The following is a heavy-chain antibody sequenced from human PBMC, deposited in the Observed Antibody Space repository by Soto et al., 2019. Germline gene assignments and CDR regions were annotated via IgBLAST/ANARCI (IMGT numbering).Heavy chain of an antibody. D-gene: IGHD3-9*01. CDR2: INPNSGGT. V-gene: IGHV1-2*02. J-gene: IGHJ6*02. CDR3: LSVDWNYGMDV. Sequence: QVQLVQSGAEVKKPGASVKVSCKASGYTFTGYYMHWVRQAPGQGLEWMGWINPNSGGTNSPQKFQGRVTMTRETSISTAYMELSRLRSDDTAVYYCLSVDWNYGMDVWGQGTTVTVSS. CDR1: GYTFTGYY.